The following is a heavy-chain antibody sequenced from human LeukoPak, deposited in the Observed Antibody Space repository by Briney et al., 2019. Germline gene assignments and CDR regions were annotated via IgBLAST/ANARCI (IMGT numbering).Heavy chain of an antibody. J-gene: IGHJ4*02. V-gene: IGHV3-30*18. D-gene: IGHD5-12*01. Sequence: GGSLRLSCAASGFIFSSYGMHWVRQAPGKGLEWVAVISYDGSNKYYADSVKGRFTISRDNSKNTLYLQMNSLRAEDTAVYYCAKDSGYDFVWLGTIDYWGQGTLVTVSS. CDR1: GFIFSSYG. CDR3: AKDSGYDFVWLGTIDY. CDR2: ISYDGSNK.